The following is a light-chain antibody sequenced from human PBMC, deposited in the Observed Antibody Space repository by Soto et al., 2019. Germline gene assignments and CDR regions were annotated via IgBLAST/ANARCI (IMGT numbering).Light chain of an antibody. J-gene: IGLJ3*02. CDR2: GVT. CDR3: QSDDSSLSGPGV. Sequence: QSALTQPASVSGSPGQSITISCTGTSSDVGGYNYVSWYQQHPGKAPKLMIYGVTNRPSGVSNRFSGSKSGNTASLTISGLQAEDEADYYCQSDDSSLSGPGVFGGGTKLTVL. V-gene: IGLV2-14*01. CDR1: SSDVGGYNY.